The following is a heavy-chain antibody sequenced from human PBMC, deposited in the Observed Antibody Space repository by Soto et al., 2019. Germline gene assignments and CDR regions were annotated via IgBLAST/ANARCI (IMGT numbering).Heavy chain of an antibody. CDR2: IRSKVNNYAT. CDR1: GFTFSGSA. CDR3: TAYCSGGSCYLGDYFDY. Sequence: EVQLVESGGGLVQPGGSLKLSCAASGFTFSGSAIHWVRQASGKGLEWVGRIRSKVNNYATAYAASVKGRFTISRDDSKNTAYLEMNSLNTEDTAIYYCTAYCSGGSCYLGDYFDYWGQGTLVTVSS. J-gene: IGHJ4*02. V-gene: IGHV3-73*02. D-gene: IGHD2-15*01.